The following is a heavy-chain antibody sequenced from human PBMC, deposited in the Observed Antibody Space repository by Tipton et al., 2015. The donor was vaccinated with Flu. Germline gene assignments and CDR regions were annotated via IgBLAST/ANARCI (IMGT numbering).Heavy chain of an antibody. CDR3: ARDPGSRMFDP. J-gene: IGHJ5*02. D-gene: IGHD6-13*01. CDR1: GGSISSSSYY. CDR2: IYFSENT. V-gene: IGHV4-39*07. Sequence: TLSLTCTVSGGSISSSSYYWGWIRQPPGKGLEWIGSIYFSENTYYNPSLKSRVTISVDTSKNQFSLKVSSVTAADTAVYYCARDPGSRMFDPWGQGTLVTVSS.